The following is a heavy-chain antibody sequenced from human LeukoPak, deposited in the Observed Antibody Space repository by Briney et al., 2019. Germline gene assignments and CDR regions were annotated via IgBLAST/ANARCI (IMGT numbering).Heavy chain of an antibody. J-gene: IGHJ6*03. D-gene: IGHD3-10*01. CDR2: IYYSGTT. V-gene: IGHV4-39*01. Sequence: PSETLSLTCTVSGGSISSSHYYWGWIRQTPGKGLEWIGTIYYSGTTYYNPSLESRATISEDTSKNQFSLTLRSVTAADTAVYYCARQISDYYYYYIDVLGKGTTVTVSS. CDR1: GGSISSSHYY. CDR3: ARQISDYYYYYIDV.